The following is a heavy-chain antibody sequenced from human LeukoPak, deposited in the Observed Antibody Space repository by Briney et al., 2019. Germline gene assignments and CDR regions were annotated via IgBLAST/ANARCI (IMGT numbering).Heavy chain of an antibody. D-gene: IGHD2-15*01. V-gene: IGHV3-23*01. CDR3: AKAPVTTCSGAYCYPFDY. CDR2: ISVSGNT. CDR1: GFTFDNYD. Sequence: PGGSLRLSCAGSGFTFDNYDMEWVRQAPGKGLEWVSAISVSGNTYHADSVKGRFTISRDSPKNTLYLQMNSLRAEDAAVYYCAKAPVTTCSGAYCYPFDYWGQGTLVTVSS. J-gene: IGHJ4*02.